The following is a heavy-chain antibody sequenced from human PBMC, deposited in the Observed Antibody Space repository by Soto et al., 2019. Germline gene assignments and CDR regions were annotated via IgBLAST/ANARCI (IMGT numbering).Heavy chain of an antibody. V-gene: IGHV4-59*08. CDR2: IYYRGST. J-gene: IGHJ4*02. CDR3: ARTDYGDTNFDY. CDR1: GGSISSYY. D-gene: IGHD4-17*01. Sequence: PSETLSLTCTVSGGSISSYYWSWIRQPPWKGLEWIGYIYYRGSTNYDPSLKSRVTISVDTSKNQFSLKLSSVTAADTAVYYCARTDYGDTNFDYWGQGTLVTVSS.